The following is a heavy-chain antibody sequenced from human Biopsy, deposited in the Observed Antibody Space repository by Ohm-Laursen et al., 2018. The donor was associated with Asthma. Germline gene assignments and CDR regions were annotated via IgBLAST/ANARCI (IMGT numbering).Heavy chain of an antibody. D-gene: IGHD6-13*01. CDR3: ARATSTWSQSGPHFFDH. CDR2: VHSSGST. CDR1: PGSINDYY. Sequence: TLSLTCTVSPGSINDYYWNWIRQFPGKGLEWIGYVHSSGSTRFNPSLKSRVTVSVDTSVDQVTLKLSSVSAADTAIYYCARATSTWSQSGPHFFDHWGPGTLVTVSS. V-gene: IGHV4-59*01. J-gene: IGHJ5*02.